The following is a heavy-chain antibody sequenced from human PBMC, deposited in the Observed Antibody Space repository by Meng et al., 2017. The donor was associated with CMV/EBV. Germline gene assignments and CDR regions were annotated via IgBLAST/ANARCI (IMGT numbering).Heavy chain of an antibody. CDR3: ASRQWREDHDY. CDR2: ISSSSSYI. D-gene: IGHD6-19*01. Sequence: GESLKISCAASGFTFSSYSMNWVRQAPGKGLEWVSSISSSSSYIYYADSVKGRFTISRDNAKNSLYLQMNSLRAEDTAVYYCASRQWREDHDYWGQGTLVTVSS. V-gene: IGHV3-21*01. J-gene: IGHJ4*02. CDR1: GFTFSSYS.